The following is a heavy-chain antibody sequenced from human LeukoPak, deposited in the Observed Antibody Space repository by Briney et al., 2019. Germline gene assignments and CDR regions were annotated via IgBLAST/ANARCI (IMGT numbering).Heavy chain of an antibody. CDR2: IYTSGST. V-gene: IGHV4-61*02. CDR3: AAYSYGDYWYFDL. Sequence: PSQTLSLTCTVSGGSISSGSYYWSWIRQPAGKGLEWIGRIYTSGSTNYNPSLKSRVTTSVDTSKNQFSLKLSSVTAADTAVYYCAAYSYGDYWYFDLWGRGTLVTVSS. CDR1: GGSISSGSYY. J-gene: IGHJ2*01. D-gene: IGHD4-17*01.